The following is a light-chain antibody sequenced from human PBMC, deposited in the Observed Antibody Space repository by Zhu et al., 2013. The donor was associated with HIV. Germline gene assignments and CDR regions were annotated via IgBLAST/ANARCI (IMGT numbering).Light chain of an antibody. CDR3: QHYGTSPGVT. Sequence: EIVMTQSPGTLSLSPGERATLSCGASQSVSLNLAWFQVKPGQPPRVLIYGASTRATGVPDRFSGRGSGTDFTLTVSRLEPEDFAVYYCQHYGTSPGVTFGGGTQVEIK. CDR1: QSVSLN. CDR2: GAS. J-gene: IGKJ4*01. V-gene: IGKV3-20*01.